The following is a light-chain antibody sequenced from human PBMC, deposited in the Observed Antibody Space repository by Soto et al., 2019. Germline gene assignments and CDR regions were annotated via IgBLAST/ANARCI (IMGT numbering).Light chain of an antibody. V-gene: IGLV2-8*01. Sequence: QSALTQPPSASGSTGQSVTISCTGTSSDVGGYNYVSWYQQHPGKAPKLMIYEVSKRPSGVPDRFSGSKSGNTASLTGSGLQAEDEADYYCSSYAGSNVWVFGGGTKLTVL. J-gene: IGLJ3*02. CDR2: EVS. CDR3: SSYAGSNVWV. CDR1: SSDVGGYNY.